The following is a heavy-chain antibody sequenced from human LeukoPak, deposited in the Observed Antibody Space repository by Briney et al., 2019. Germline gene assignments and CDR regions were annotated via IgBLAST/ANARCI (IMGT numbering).Heavy chain of an antibody. V-gene: IGHV4-59*01. Sequence: SETLSLTCTVSGGSISSYYWSWIRQPPGKGLEWIGYIYYSGSTNYNPSLKSRVTISVDTSKNQFSLKLSSVTAADTAVYYCARVTIVDTAMAYFFDYWGQGTLVTVSS. CDR1: GGSISSYY. CDR2: IYYSGST. D-gene: IGHD5-18*01. CDR3: ARVTIVDTAMAYFFDY. J-gene: IGHJ4*02.